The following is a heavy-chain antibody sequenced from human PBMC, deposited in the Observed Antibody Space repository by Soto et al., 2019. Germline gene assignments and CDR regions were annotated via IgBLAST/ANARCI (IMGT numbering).Heavy chain of an antibody. Sequence: ASVKVSCKASGYTFTGYYMHWVRQAPGQALEWMGWINPNSGGTNYAQKFQGWVTMTRDTSISTAYMELSRLRSDDTAVYYCARVGSPTYDYYDSSGYYFSWFDPWGQGTLVTVSS. J-gene: IGHJ5*02. V-gene: IGHV1-2*04. D-gene: IGHD3-22*01. CDR3: ARVGSPTYDYYDSSGYYFSWFDP. CDR1: GYTFTGYY. CDR2: INPNSGGT.